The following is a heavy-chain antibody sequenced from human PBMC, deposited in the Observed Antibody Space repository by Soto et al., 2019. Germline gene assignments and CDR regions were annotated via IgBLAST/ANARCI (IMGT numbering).Heavy chain of an antibody. V-gene: IGHV3-23*01. J-gene: IGHJ6*02. D-gene: IGHD6-13*01. CDR3: AKDQLGNHYYYYGMDV. Sequence: PEGSLRRSCAASGFTFSSYAMSWVRQAPGKGLEWVSAISGSGGSTYYADSVKGRFTISRDNSKNTLYLQMTSLRAEDTAVYYCAKDQLGNHYYYYGMDVWGQGTTVTASS. CDR2: ISGSGGST. CDR1: GFTFSSYA.